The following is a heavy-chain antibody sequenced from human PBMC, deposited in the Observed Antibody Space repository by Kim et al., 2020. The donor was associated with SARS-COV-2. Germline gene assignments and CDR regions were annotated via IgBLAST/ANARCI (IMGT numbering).Heavy chain of an antibody. D-gene: IGHD6-19*01. V-gene: IGHV3-33*06. CDR1: GFTFSSYA. Sequence: GGSLRLSCAASGFTFSSYAMHWVRQAPGKGLEWVAVIWYDGSNKYYADSVKGRFTISRDNSKNTLYLQMNSLRAEDTAVYYCAKDHGYSSGWGLGYFDYWGQGTLVTVSS. CDR3: AKDHGYSSGWGLGYFDY. CDR2: IWYDGSNK. J-gene: IGHJ4*02.